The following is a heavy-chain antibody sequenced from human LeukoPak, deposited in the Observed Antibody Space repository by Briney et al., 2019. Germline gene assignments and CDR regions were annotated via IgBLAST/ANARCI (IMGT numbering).Heavy chain of an antibody. J-gene: IGHJ3*01. D-gene: IGHD3-22*01. CDR3: VREGYSSGRAPAFDL. CDR1: GFTFYDYA. Sequence: GRSLRLSCAASGFTFYDYAMRWVRQAPGKGLEWVSRISWNSGRIGYADSVKGRFTISSDSDKNSLYLQMNSLTAGDTAMYYCVREGYSSGRAPAFDLWGQGTTVTV. CDR2: ISWNSGRI. V-gene: IGHV3-9*01.